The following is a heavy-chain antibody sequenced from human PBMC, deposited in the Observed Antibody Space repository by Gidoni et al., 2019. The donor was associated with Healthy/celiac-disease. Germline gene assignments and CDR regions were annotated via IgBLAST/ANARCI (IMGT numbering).Heavy chain of an antibody. J-gene: IGHJ6*03. CDR2: ISYDGSNK. D-gene: IGHD6-19*01. CDR1: GFTFSSYG. V-gene: IGHV3-30*18. Sequence: QVQLVESGGGVVQPGRSLRLSCAASGFTFSSYGMHWVRQAPGKGLEWVAVISYDGSNKYYADSVKGRFTISRDNSKNTLYLQMNSLRAEDTAVYYCANSGAVAANYYYYYMDVWGKGTTVTVSS. CDR3: ANSGAVAANYYYYYMDV.